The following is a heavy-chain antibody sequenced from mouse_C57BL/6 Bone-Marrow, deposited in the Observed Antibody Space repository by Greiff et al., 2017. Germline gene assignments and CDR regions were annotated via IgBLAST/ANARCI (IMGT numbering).Heavy chain of an antibody. CDR3: ARHAYYSNPYAMDY. CDR1: GFTFSSYG. CDR2: ISSGGSYT. J-gene: IGHJ4*01. V-gene: IGHV5-6*02. D-gene: IGHD2-5*01. Sequence: DVMLVESGGDLVKPGGSLKLSCAASGFTFSSYGMSWVRQTPDKRLEWVATISSGGSYTSYPDSVKGRFTISRDNAKNTLYLQMSSLKSEDTAMYYCARHAYYSNPYAMDYWGQGTTVTVAS.